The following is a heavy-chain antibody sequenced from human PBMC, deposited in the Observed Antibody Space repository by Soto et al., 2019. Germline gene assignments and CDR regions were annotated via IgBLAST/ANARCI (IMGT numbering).Heavy chain of an antibody. D-gene: IGHD6-19*01. CDR3: ARLGWQWLVYV. J-gene: IGHJ3*01. CDR1: GGSISSSSYY. CDR2: IYYSGST. V-gene: IGHV4-39*01. Sequence: PSETLSLTCTVSGGSISSSSYYWGWIRQPPGKGLEWIGSIYYSGSTYYNPSLKSRVTISVDTSKNQFSPKLSSVTAADTAVYYCARLGWQWLVYVWGQGTMVTVSS.